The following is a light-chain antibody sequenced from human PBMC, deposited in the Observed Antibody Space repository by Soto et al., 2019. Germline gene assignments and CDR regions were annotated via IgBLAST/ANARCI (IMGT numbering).Light chain of an antibody. Sequence: QSALTQPPSVSGSPGQSVTISCTGTSSDHGRYNRVSWYQQPPGTAPKLLIYEVRNRPSGVPDRFSGSKSANTASLTISGLQAEDEADYYCSLYTSSSTFVFGTGTKLTVL. CDR1: SSDHGRYNR. V-gene: IGLV2-18*01. CDR3: SLYTSSSTFV. J-gene: IGLJ1*01. CDR2: EVR.